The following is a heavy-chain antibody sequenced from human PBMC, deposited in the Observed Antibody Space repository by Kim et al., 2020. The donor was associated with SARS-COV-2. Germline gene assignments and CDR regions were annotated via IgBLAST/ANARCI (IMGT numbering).Heavy chain of an antibody. Sequence: GGSLRLSCAASGFTFSSYGMHWVRQAPGKGLEWVAVIWYDGSNKYYADSVKGRFTISRDNSKNTLYLQMNSLRAEDTAVYYCAREGAVYYYGSGSYSAFDYWGQGTLVTVSS. J-gene: IGHJ4*02. V-gene: IGHV3-33*01. CDR1: GFTFSSYG. D-gene: IGHD3-10*01. CDR3: AREGAVYYYGSGSYSAFDY. CDR2: IWYDGSNK.